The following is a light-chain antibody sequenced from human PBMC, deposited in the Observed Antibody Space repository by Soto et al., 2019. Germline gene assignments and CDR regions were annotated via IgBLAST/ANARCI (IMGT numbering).Light chain of an antibody. CDR3: QQYGTSPVT. J-gene: IGKJ5*01. CDR2: GAS. Sequence: EIVLTQSPGTLSLSPGERATLSCRASQSISSSFLAWYQQKPGQAPRLLIYGASSRATGLPDRFSGSGSGTDFTLTISGLEPEDVAVYYCQQYGTSPVTFGQGTRLEI. V-gene: IGKV3-20*01. CDR1: QSISSSF.